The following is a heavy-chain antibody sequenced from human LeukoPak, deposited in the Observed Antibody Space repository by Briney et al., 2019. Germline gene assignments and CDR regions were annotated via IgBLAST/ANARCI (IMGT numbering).Heavy chain of an antibody. CDR2: IRNSSTYI. D-gene: IGHD5-12*01. CDR1: GFNFNKYS. V-gene: IGHV3-21*04. J-gene: IGHJ4*02. Sequence: GGSLRLSCSASGFNFNKYSMNWVRQAPGKGLEWVSSIRNSSTYIYYAQSVEGRFTISRDNTKKSLYLRMDSLRVEDTAVYYCARGYTDYDYPFDSWGQGTLVTVSS. CDR3: ARGYTDYDYPFDS.